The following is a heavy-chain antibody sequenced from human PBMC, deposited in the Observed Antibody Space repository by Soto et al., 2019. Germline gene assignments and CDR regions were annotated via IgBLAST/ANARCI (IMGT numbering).Heavy chain of an antibody. J-gene: IGHJ5*02. CDR2: IYYSGST. CDR1: GGSISSSSYY. V-gene: IGHV4-39*01. D-gene: IGHD6-6*01. CDR3: ATQYSSSRSRADWLDP. Sequence: KTSETLSLTCTVSGGSISSSSYYWGWIRQPPGKGLEWIGSIYYSGSTYYNPSLKSRVTISVDTSKNQFSLKLSSVTAADTAVYYCATQYSSSRSRADWLDPWGQGTLVTVSS.